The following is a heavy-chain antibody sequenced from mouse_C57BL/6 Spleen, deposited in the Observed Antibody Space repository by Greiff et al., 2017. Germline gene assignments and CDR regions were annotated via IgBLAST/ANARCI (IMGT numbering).Heavy chain of an antibody. D-gene: IGHD3-2*02. J-gene: IGHJ3*01. Sequence: VHLVESGAELVRPGASVTLSCKASGYTFTDYEMHWVKQTPVHGLEWIGAIDPETGGTAYNQKFKGKAILTADKSSSTAYMELRSLTSEDSAVYYCTRQLRHWGQGTLVTVSA. V-gene: IGHV1-15*01. CDR2: IDPETGGT. CDR3: TRQLRH. CDR1: GYTFTDYE.